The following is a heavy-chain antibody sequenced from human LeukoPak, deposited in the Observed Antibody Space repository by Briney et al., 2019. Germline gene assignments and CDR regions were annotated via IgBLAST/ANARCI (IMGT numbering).Heavy chain of an antibody. CDR3: ARRASSTHRDFDY. Sequence: KFGESLQISCKGSGYSFTSYWIGWVRQLPGKGLEWMGIIYPGDSDTRYSPSFQGQVTISADKSISTAYLQWSSLKASDTAMYYCARRASSTHRDFDYWGQGTLVTVSS. D-gene: IGHD6-6*01. V-gene: IGHV5-51*01. J-gene: IGHJ4*02. CDR1: GYSFTSYW. CDR2: IYPGDSDT.